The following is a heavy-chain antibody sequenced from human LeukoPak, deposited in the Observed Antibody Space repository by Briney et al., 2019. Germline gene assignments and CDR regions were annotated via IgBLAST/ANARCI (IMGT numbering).Heavy chain of an antibody. J-gene: IGHJ5*02. CDR3: ARADCSSSTCYLRRSWFDP. V-gene: IGHV3-23*01. D-gene: IGHD2-2*01. CDR2: ISGSGGST. CDR1: GFTFSSYA. Sequence: HPGGSLRLSCAASGFTFSSYAMSWVRQAPGKGLEWVSAISGSGGSTYYADSVRGRFTISRDDAKNSLHLEMNSLRAEDTAVYYCARADCSSSTCYLRRSWFDPWGQGTLVTVSS.